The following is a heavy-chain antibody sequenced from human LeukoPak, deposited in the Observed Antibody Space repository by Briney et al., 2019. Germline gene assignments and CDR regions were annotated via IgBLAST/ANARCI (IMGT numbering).Heavy chain of an antibody. D-gene: IGHD3-3*01. V-gene: IGHV3-23*01. J-gene: IGHJ5*02. CDR2: ISGSGSST. CDR3: AKGQYDFWSGYPPFDP. Sequence: GGSLRLSCSASGFTFSSYAMHWVRQAPGKGLEWVSAISGSGSSTYYADSVKGRFTISRDNSKNTLYLQMNSLRAEDTAVYYCAKGQYDFWSGYPPFDPWGQGTLVTVSS. CDR1: GFTFSSYA.